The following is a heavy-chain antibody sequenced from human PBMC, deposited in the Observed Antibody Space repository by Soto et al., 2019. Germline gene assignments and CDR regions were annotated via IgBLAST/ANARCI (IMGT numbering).Heavy chain of an antibody. CDR2: IYYSGST. Sequence: SETLSLTCTVSGGSISSGGYYWSWIRQHPGKGLEWIGYIYYSGSTYYNPSLKSRVTISVDTSKNQFSLRLSSVTAADTAVYYCARDRGAHYYDSSGYYAFDIWGQGTMVTVSS. D-gene: IGHD3-22*01. CDR3: ARDRGAHYYDSSGYYAFDI. CDR1: GGSISSGGYY. J-gene: IGHJ3*02. V-gene: IGHV4-31*03.